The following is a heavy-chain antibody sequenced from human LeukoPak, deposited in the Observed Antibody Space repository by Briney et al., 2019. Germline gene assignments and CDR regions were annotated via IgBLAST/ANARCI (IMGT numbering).Heavy chain of an antibody. J-gene: IGHJ5*02. D-gene: IGHD3-16*01. CDR3: AREELGSSLGFDP. CDR1: GFTVSSNY. V-gene: IGHV3-53*05. CDR2: IYSGGST. Sequence: GGSLRLSCAASGFTVSSNYMSWVRQAPGKGLEWVSVIYSGGSTYYADSVKGRFAISRDNSKNTLYLQMNSLRAEDTAVYYCAREELGSSLGFDPWGQGTLVTVSS.